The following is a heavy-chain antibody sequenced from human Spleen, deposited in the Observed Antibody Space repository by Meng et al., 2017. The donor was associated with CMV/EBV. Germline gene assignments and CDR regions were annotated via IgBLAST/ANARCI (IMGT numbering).Heavy chain of an antibody. CDR3: AKGVRVGTRGPFDY. V-gene: IGHV3-23*01. CDR1: GFTFSSYG. J-gene: IGHJ4*02. Sequence: GESLKISCAASGFTFSSYGMHWVRQAPGKGLEWVSSFGGSGGSTYYADSLKGRFTISRDNSKNTLYLQMNSLRAEDTAVYYCAKGVRVGTRGPFDYWGQGTLVTVSS. CDR2: FGGSGGST. D-gene: IGHD1-26*01.